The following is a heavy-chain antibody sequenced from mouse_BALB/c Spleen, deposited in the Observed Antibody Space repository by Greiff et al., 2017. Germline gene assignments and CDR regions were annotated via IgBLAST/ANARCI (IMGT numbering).Heavy chain of an antibody. Sequence: QVQLQQSGAELVKPGASVKLSCKASGYTFTSYYMYWVKQRPGQGLEWIGEINPSNGGTNFNEKFKSKATLTVDKSSSTAYMQLSSLTSEDSAVYYCTRWGWGYAMDYWGQGTSVTVSS. CDR1: GYTFTSYY. V-gene: IGHV1S81*02. D-gene: IGHD1-1*02. CDR3: TRWGWGYAMDY. J-gene: IGHJ4*01. CDR2: INPSNGGT.